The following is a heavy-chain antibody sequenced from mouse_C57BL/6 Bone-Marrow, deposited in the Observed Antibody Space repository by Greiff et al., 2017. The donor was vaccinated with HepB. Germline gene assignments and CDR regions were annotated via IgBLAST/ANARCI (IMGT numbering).Heavy chain of an antibody. CDR3: ARWKWLRRRKNFDY. Sequence: QVQLQQPGAELVRPGTSVKLSCKASGYTFTSYWMHWVKQRPGQGLEWIGVIDPSDSYTNYNQKFKGKATLTVDTSSSTAYMQLSSLTSEDSAVYYCARWKWLRRRKNFDYWGQGTTLTVSS. CDR2: IDPSDSYT. V-gene: IGHV1-59*01. CDR1: GYTFTSYW. J-gene: IGHJ2*01. D-gene: IGHD2-2*01.